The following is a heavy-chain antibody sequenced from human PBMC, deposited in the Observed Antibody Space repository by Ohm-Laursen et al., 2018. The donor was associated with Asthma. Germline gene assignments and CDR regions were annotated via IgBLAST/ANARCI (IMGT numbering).Heavy chain of an antibody. CDR2: ISWNSGGI. CDR1: GFTFEDYA. Sequence: SLRLSCAATGFTFEDYAMHWVRQAPGKGLEWVSGISWNSGGIGYADSVKGRFTISRDNAKNSLYLQMDSLGPEDTALYYCAKDVKAYYGSGSYYAYHGMDVWGLGTTVTVSS. J-gene: IGHJ6*02. V-gene: IGHV3-9*01. D-gene: IGHD3-10*01. CDR3: AKDVKAYYGSGSYYAYHGMDV.